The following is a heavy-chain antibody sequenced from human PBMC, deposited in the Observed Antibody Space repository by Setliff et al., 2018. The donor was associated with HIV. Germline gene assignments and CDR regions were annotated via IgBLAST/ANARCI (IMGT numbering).Heavy chain of an antibody. D-gene: IGHD3-22*01. V-gene: IGHV4-39*01. J-gene: IGHJ3*02. CDR3: ARHSITLVVEVPERDDAFDI. CDR2: FYYSWNT. CDR1: GGSFTDIGGSFTDYY. Sequence: SETLSLTCAVFGGSFTDIGGSFTDYYWIWIRQPPGKGLEWIGSFYYSWNTYYNPSLKSRVTISVDTSKNQFSLKLSSVTAADTAVYYCARHSITLVVEVPERDDAFDIWGQGTMVTVSS.